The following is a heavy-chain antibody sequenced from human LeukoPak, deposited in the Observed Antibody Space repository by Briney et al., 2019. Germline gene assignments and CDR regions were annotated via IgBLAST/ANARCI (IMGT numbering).Heavy chain of an antibody. CDR3: ARVACSTSCYQGAEYFQH. Sequence: ASVKVSCKASGYTFTSYAMHWVRQAPGQRLEWMGWINAGNGNTKYSQKFQGRVTITRDTSASTAYMELSSLRSEDTAVYYCARVACSTSCYQGAEYFQHWGQGTLVTGSS. D-gene: IGHD2-2*01. J-gene: IGHJ1*01. CDR2: INAGNGNT. CDR1: GYTFTSYA. V-gene: IGHV1-3*01.